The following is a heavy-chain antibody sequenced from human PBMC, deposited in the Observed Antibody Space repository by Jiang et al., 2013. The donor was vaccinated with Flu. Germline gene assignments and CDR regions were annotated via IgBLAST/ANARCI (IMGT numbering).Heavy chain of an antibody. CDR3: AREVAAAVDY. CDR1: GGSISSYY. CDR2: IYYSGST. V-gene: IGHV4-59*01. J-gene: IGHJ4*02. Sequence: PGLVKPSETLSLTCTVSGGSISSYYWSWIRQPPGKGLEWIGYIYYSGSTNYNPSLKSRVTISVDTSKNQFSLKLSSVTAADTAVYYCAREVAAAVDYWGQGTLVTVSS. D-gene: IGHD6-13*01.